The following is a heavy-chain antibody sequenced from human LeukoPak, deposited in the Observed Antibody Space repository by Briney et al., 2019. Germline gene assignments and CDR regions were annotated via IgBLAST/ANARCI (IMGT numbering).Heavy chain of an antibody. Sequence: GGPLRLSCEASGFTFSDHHMDWVRQAPGNGLEWVGRTRNKAKSYTTEYAASVKGRFTVSRDDSKNSLYLQMNSLNTEDTAVYYCARAPSISPAGFFDYWGQGTLVTVSS. CDR1: GFTFSDHH. CDR2: TRNKAKSYTT. CDR3: ARAPSISPAGFFDY. J-gene: IGHJ4*02. D-gene: IGHD6-13*01. V-gene: IGHV3-72*01.